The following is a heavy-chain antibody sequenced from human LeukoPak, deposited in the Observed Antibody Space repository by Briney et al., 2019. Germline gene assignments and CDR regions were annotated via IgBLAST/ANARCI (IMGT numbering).Heavy chain of an antibody. J-gene: IGHJ5*02. V-gene: IGHV4-34*01. D-gene: IGHD3-10*01. CDR2: INHSGST. Sequence: PSETLSLTCAVYGGSLSGYYWNWIRQPPGKGLEWIGEINHSGSTNYNPSLKSRVTISVDTSKNQFSLKLSSVTAADTAVYYCARGRGWFGELRKRWFDPWGQGTLVTVSS. CDR1: GGSLSGYY. CDR3: ARGRGWFGELRKRWFDP.